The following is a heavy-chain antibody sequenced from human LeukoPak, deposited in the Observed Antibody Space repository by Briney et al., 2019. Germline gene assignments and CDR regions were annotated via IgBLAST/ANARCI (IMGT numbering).Heavy chain of an antibody. J-gene: IGHJ6*03. CDR3: AKDQAAGTNYYYYYMDV. CDR1: GFTFDDYA. V-gene: IGHV3-43D*03. CDR2: ISWDGGST. D-gene: IGHD6-13*01. Sequence: GGSLRLSCAASGFTFDDYAMHWVRQAPGKGLEWVSLISWDGGSTYYADSVKGRFTISRDNSKNSLYLQMNSLRAEDTALYYCAKDQAAGTNYYYYYMDVWGKGTTVTISS.